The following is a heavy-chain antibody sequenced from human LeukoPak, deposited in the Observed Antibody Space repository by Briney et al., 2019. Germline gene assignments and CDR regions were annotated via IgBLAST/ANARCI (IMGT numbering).Heavy chain of an antibody. Sequence: TGGSLRLSCAASGFTFSSHAMHWVRQAPGRGLEWVTVISYDGSDKLYPDSEKGRFTTSRDNYKNTLYLQMNSLRAEDTAVDYCGRKSVAGVVLLDYWGQGTLVIVSS. CDR3: GRKSVAGVVLLDY. CDR1: GFTFSSHA. D-gene: IGHD6-19*01. J-gene: IGHJ4*02. V-gene: IGHV3-30*04. CDR2: ISYDGSDK.